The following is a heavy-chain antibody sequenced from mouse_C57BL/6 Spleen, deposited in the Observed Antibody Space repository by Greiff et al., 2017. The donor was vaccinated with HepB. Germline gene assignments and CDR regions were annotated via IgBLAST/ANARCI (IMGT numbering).Heavy chain of an antibody. CDR1: GFTFSSYA. D-gene: IGHD2-5*01. Sequence: EVMLVESGGGLVKPGGSLKLSCAASGFTFSSYAMSWVRQTPEKRLEWVATISDGGSYTYYPDNVKGRFTISRDNAKNNLYLQMSHLKSEDTAMYYCARNSNYSYYFDYWGQGTTLTVSS. CDR3: ARNSNYSYYFDY. V-gene: IGHV5-4*03. J-gene: IGHJ2*01. CDR2: ISDGGSYT.